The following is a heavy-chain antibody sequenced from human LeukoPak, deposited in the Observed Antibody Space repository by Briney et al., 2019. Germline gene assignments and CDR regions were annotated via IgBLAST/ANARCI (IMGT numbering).Heavy chain of an antibody. CDR2: ISAYNGNT. D-gene: IGHD6-19*01. Sequence: ASVKVSCKASGGTFSSYAISWVRQAPGQGLEWMGWISAYNGNTNYAQKLQGRVTMTTDTSTSTAYMELRSLRSDDTAVYYCARDLLYDSSGCSHWGQGTLVTVSS. CDR3: ARDLLYDSSGCSH. J-gene: IGHJ4*02. V-gene: IGHV1-18*01. CDR1: GGTFSSYA.